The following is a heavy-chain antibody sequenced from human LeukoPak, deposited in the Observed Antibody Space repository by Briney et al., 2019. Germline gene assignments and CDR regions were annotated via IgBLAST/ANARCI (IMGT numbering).Heavy chain of an antibody. Sequence: PGGSLRLSCAASGFTFSSYAMIWVRQAPGKGLAWVSTISASGGSTYYADSVKGRFTISRDNSKNTLYLQMNSLRAEDTAVYYCARDRIAVAGTDYWGQGTLVTVSS. CDR2: ISASGGST. J-gene: IGHJ4*02. D-gene: IGHD6-19*01. V-gene: IGHV3-23*01. CDR1: GFTFSSYA. CDR3: ARDRIAVAGTDY.